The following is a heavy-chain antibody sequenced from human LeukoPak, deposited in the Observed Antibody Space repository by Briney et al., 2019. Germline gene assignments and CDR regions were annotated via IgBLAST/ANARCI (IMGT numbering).Heavy chain of an antibody. Sequence: PSETLSLTCAVYGGSFSGYYWSWIRQPPGKGLEWIGYIFHSGSTNYNPSLKSRVTISVDTSKNQLSLKLSSVTAADTAVYYCARGAPVGNDYGVYWGQGTLVTVSS. CDR1: GGSFSGYY. D-gene: IGHD3-10*01. J-gene: IGHJ4*02. V-gene: IGHV4-59*01. CDR3: ARGAPVGNDYGVY. CDR2: IFHSGST.